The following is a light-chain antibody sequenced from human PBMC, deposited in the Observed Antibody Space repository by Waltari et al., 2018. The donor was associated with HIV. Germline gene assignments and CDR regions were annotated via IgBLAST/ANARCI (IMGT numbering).Light chain of an antibody. J-gene: IGKJ1*01. V-gene: IGKV1-27*01. Sequence: DIQLTQSPSSLSASVGDRVTITCRASQGITGDLAWYQQKPGEVPKLLIYAASTLQSGVPSRFSGSGSGTDFTLTITSLQPEDSATYYCQQYNSQWTFGQGTKVEIK. CDR3: QQYNSQWT. CDR1: QGITGD. CDR2: AAS.